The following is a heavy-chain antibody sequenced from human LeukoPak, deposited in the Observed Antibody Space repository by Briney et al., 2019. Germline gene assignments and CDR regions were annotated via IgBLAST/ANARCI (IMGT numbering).Heavy chain of an antibody. D-gene: IGHD3-22*01. V-gene: IGHV4-59*08. CDR2: IYDSGST. CDR1: GASIRSYY. Sequence: SETLSLTCTVSGASIRSYYWSWIRRPPGKGLECIGYIYDSGSTNYNPSLKSRVAISVDKSKNQFSLKLSYVTAADTAVYYCARLSHYFDSSGYYYVRFFDYWGQGTLVTVSS. CDR3: ARLSHYFDSSGYYYVRFFDY. J-gene: IGHJ4*02.